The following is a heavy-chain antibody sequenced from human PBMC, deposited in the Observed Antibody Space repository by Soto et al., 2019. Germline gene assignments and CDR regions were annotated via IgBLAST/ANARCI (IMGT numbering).Heavy chain of an antibody. CDR3: AKLPYGSGNYHFDS. CDR1: GFTFDDYA. CDR2: ISWNSVTK. D-gene: IGHD3-10*01. Sequence: EVQLVESGGGLVQPGRSLRLSCAASGFTFDDYAMHWVRQAPGKGLEWVSGISWNSVTKDYADSVKGRFTISRDNAKNSLYLQMNSLRPEDTAFYYCAKLPYGSGNYHFDSWGQGTLVTVSS. V-gene: IGHV3-9*01. J-gene: IGHJ4*02.